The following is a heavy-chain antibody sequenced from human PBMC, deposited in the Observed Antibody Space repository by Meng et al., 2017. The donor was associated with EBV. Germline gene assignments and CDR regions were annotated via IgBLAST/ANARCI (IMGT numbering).Heavy chain of an antibody. CDR3: ARAEIAAAGRLDY. D-gene: IGHD6-13*01. J-gene: IGHJ4*02. V-gene: IGHV1-69*06. CDR1: GGTFSSYA. Sequence: VELVQSGGGVKKPGSSVKVSCKVSGGTFSSYAISWVRRAPGQGLEWMGGIIPIFGTANYAQKFQGRVTITADKSTSTAYMELSSLRSEDTAVYYCARAEIAAAGRLDYWGQGTLVTVSS. CDR2: IIPIFGTA.